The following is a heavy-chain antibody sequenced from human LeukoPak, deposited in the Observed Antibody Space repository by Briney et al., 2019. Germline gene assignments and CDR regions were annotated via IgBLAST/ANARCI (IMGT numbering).Heavy chain of an antibody. V-gene: IGHV3-30*03. CDR3: ARQGTEYWFDP. CDR2: LSYDGSNK. Sequence: PGRSLRLSCAASGFTFSSYGMHWVRQAPGKGLEWVAVLSYDGSNKYYADSVKGRFTISRDNSKNTLYLQMNSLRAEDTAVYYCARQGTEYWFDPWGQGTLVTVSS. J-gene: IGHJ5*02. CDR1: GFTFSSYG. D-gene: IGHD3-10*01.